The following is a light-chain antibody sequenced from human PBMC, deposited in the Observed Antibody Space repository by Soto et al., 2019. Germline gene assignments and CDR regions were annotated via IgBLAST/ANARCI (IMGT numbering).Light chain of an antibody. CDR1: GSNIGSNP. Sequence: QLVLTQSPSASGTPGQRVTISCSGSGSNIGSNPVNWYQQLPGTAPKLLIYRINQRPSGVPDRFSGSKSGTSASLAISGLQSEDEADYYCASWDDSLGGHVVFGGGTQLTVL. CDR2: RIN. J-gene: IGLJ2*01. V-gene: IGLV1-44*01. CDR3: ASWDDSLGGHVV.